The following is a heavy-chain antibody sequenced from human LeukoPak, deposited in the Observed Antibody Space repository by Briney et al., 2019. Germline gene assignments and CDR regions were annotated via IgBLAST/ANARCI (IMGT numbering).Heavy chain of an antibody. CDR2: ISPNSGDT. CDR1: GYTFTGYS. Sequence: GASVKLSCKAAGYTFTGYSLHWVRQAPGQGLEWMGWISPNSGDTNYAQKFQGRVAMSRDTSISTAYMELSTLRSDDTAVYYCALWQSSNSNYMRAFDIWGQGTMVTVSS. V-gene: IGHV1-2*02. CDR3: ALWQSSNSNYMRAFDI. D-gene: IGHD4-11*01. J-gene: IGHJ3*02.